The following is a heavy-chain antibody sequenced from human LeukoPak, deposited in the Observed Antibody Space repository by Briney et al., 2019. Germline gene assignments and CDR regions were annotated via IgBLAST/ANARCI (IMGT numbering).Heavy chain of an antibody. CDR3: ARADYYDSSGTYYYMDV. Sequence: SVKVSCKASGFTFTSSAMQWVRQARGQRLEWIGWIVVGSGNTNYAQKFQERVTITRDMSTSTAYMELSSLRSEDTAVYYCARADYYDSSGTYYYMDVWGKGTTVTVSS. V-gene: IGHV1-58*02. CDR2: IVVGSGNT. CDR1: GFTFTSSA. D-gene: IGHD3-22*01. J-gene: IGHJ6*03.